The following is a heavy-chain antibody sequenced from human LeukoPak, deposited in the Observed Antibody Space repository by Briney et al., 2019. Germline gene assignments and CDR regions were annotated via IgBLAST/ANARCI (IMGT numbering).Heavy chain of an antibody. J-gene: IGHJ6*03. Sequence: GSSVKVSCKASGGTFSSYAISWVRQAPGQGLEWMGGIIPIFGTANYAQKFQGRVTITADESTSTAYMELSSLRSEDTAVYYCARAFWSGYGDYYYYMDVWGKGTTVTVSS. V-gene: IGHV1-69*01. CDR3: ARAFWSGYGDYYYYMDV. D-gene: IGHD3-3*01. CDR2: IIPIFGTA. CDR1: GGTFSSYA.